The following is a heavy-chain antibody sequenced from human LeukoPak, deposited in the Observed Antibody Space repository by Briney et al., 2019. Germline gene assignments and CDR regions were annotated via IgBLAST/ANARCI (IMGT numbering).Heavy chain of an antibody. CDR3: ARAGGDYEGDWFDP. CDR2: IWYDGSNK. V-gene: IGHV3-33*08. Sequence: GGSLRLSCAASGFTFSSYGMHWVRQAPGKGLEWVAVIWYDGSNKYYADSVKGRFTISRDNSKNTLYLQMNSLRAEDTAVYYCARAGGDYEGDWFDPWGQGTLVTVSS. CDR1: GFTFSSYG. J-gene: IGHJ5*02. D-gene: IGHD4-17*01.